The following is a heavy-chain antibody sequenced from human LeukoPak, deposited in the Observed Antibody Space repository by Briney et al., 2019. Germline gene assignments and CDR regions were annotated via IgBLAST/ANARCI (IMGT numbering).Heavy chain of an antibody. CDR2: ISAYNGDT. V-gene: IGHV1-18*01. CDR1: GYTLTTHG. Sequence: ASVKVSCKASGYTLTTHGIGWVRQAPGQGLEWMGWISAYNGDTNYAQSLQGRVTMTTDTSTSTAYMELRSLRSDDTAVYYCARPTYCYSDTSGYYCGPSDSWGQGTLVAVSS. J-gene: IGHJ4*02. D-gene: IGHD3-22*01. CDR3: ARPTYCYSDTSGYYCGPSDS.